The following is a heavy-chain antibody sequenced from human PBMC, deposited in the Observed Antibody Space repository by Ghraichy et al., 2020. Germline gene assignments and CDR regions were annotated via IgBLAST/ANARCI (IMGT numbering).Heavy chain of an antibody. Sequence: NISCKASGYTFTAYYVHWVRQAPGQGLEWMGWINPDSGATHSPQKFQGRVTMTRDTSISTAYMDLSRLRSDDTAVYFCARIMRGSSNFDLWGRGTQVTVSS. D-gene: IGHD3-10*01. CDR3: ARIMRGSSNFDL. V-gene: IGHV1-2*02. CDR2: INPDSGAT. J-gene: IGHJ2*01. CDR1: GYTFTAYY.